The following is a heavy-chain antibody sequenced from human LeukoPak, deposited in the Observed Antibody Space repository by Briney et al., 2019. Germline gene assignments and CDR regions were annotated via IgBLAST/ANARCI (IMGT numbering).Heavy chain of an antibody. V-gene: IGHV3-9*01. J-gene: IGHJ4*02. CDR1: DHNHHDHA. D-gene: IGHD3-22*01. Sequence: LTIYCPAYDHNHHDHALHRVQQAPQQAQEWVSGISWNSGSIGYADSVKGRFTISRDNAKNSLYLQMNSLRAEDTALYYCAKAGGVVTEAYFDYWGQGTLVTVSS. CDR2: ISWNSGSI. CDR3: AKAGGVVTEAYFDY.